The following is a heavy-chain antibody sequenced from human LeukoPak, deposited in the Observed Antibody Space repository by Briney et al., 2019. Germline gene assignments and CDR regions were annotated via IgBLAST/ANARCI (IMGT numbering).Heavy chain of an antibody. CDR3: ARSPGAYGDYVFYFDY. V-gene: IGHV4-31*03. CDR1: GGSISSGGYY. D-gene: IGHD4-17*01. Sequence: PSETLSLTCPVSGGSISSGGYYWSWIRQHPGKGLEWIGYIYYSGSTYYNPSLKSRVTISVDTSKNQFSLKLSSVTAADTAVYYCARSPGAYGDYVFYFDYWGQGTLVTVSS. CDR2: IYYSGST. J-gene: IGHJ4*02.